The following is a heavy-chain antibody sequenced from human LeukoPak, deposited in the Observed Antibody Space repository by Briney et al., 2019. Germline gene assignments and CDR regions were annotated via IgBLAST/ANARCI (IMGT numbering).Heavy chain of an antibody. CDR1: GGSISSGSYY. CDR3: ARSERGYLLFDY. V-gene: IGHV4-61*02. CDR2: IYTSGST. D-gene: IGHD5-18*01. J-gene: IGHJ4*02. Sequence: PSQTLSLTCTVSGGSISSGSYYWSWIRQPAGKGLEWIGRIYTSGSTNYNPSLKSRVTISVDTSKNQFSLKLSSVTAADTAVYYCARSERGYLLFDYWGQGTLVTVSS.